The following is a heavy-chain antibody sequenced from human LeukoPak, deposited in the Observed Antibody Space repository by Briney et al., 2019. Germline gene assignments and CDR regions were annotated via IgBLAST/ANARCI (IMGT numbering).Heavy chain of an antibody. Sequence: PSETLSLTCTVSGGSISSGGYYWSWIRQHPGKGLEWLGYIYYSGSTYYNPSLKSRVTISVDTSKNQFSLKLSSVTAADTAVYYCARWLIRTNYYYYYGMDVWGQGTTVTVSS. D-gene: IGHD3-10*01. CDR1: GGSISSGGYY. J-gene: IGHJ6*02. V-gene: IGHV4-31*03. CDR3: ARWLIRTNYYYYYGMDV. CDR2: IYYSGST.